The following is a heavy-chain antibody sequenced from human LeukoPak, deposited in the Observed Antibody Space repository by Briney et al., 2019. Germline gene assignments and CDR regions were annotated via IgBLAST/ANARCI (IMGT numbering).Heavy chain of an antibody. J-gene: IGHJ6*04. CDR2: INPSGGST. CDR1: GYTFTSYY. V-gene: IGHV1-46*01. Sequence: GASVKVSCKASGYTFTSYYMHWVRQAPGQGLEWMGIINPSGGSTSYAQKFQGRVTMTRDMSTSTVYMELSSLRSEDTAVYYCASATLRCSGGSCYEMDVWGKGTTVTVSS. D-gene: IGHD2-15*01. CDR3: ASATLRCSGGSCYEMDV.